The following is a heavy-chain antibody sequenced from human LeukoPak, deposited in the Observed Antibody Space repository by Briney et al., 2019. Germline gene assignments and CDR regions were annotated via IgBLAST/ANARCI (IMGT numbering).Heavy chain of an antibody. Sequence: ASVKVSCKASVYTFTGYYIHWVRQAPGQGLAWMGWINPNSGGTIYAQKFQGRVTMTRDTSISTAYMELSRLRSDDTAVYYCARDPHYGDFRRYYFYMDVWGKGTTVTVSS. CDR2: INPNSGGT. CDR3: ARDPHYGDFRRYYFYMDV. D-gene: IGHD4-17*01. V-gene: IGHV1-2*02. J-gene: IGHJ6*03. CDR1: VYTFTGYY.